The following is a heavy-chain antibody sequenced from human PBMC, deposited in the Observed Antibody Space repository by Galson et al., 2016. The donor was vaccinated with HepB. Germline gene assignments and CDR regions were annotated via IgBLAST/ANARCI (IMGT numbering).Heavy chain of an antibody. CDR3: ASDSGSGVVVPVAPPRLDY. CDR1: GFTFSTYG. J-gene: IGHJ4*02. V-gene: IGHV3-33*01. CDR2: VWYDGSNQ. Sequence: SLRLSCAASGFTFSTYGMHWVRQAPGKGLEWVAAVWYDGSNQHYADSVKGRFTIFKDIFKSTLSLQMNSLRPEDTAVYYCASDSGSGVVVPVAPPRLDYWGQGTLVTVSS. D-gene: IGHD2-2*01.